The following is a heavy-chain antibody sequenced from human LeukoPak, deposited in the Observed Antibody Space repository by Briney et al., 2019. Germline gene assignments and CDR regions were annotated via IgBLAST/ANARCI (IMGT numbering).Heavy chain of an antibody. CDR3: ASYVWGSYFGPKRFDY. D-gene: IGHD3-16*01. J-gene: IGHJ4*02. V-gene: IGHV4-39*01. CDR2: IYYSWST. CDR1: GGSISSSSYY. Sequence: SETLSLTCNVSGGSISSSSYYWGWLRQPPGKGLEWIGSIYYSWSTYYNPSLKSRVAISVETSKNQFSLNLSSVTAADTAVYYCASYVWGSYFGPKRFDYWGQGTLVTVSS.